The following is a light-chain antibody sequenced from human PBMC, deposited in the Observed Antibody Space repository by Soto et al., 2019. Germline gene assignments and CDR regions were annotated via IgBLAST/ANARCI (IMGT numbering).Light chain of an antibody. Sequence: IVLTQSPGTLSLSPGERATLSCRASQSLSNSFIAWYQQKPGQAPRLLIYDTSSRATGIPDRFSGSGSGTEFTLTISSLQSEDFAVYYCHQYNHWLTWTFGQGTKVDI. CDR3: HQYNHWLTWT. CDR2: DTS. J-gene: IGKJ1*01. CDR1: QSLSNSF. V-gene: IGKV3D-20*02.